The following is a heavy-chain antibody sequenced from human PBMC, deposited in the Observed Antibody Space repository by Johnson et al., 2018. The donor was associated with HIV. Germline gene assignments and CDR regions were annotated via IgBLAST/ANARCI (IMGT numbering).Heavy chain of an antibody. V-gene: IGHV3-9*01. CDR3: AKANWNGDAFDI. Sequence: GPLVESGGGVVQPGGSLRLSCAASGFTFSSYGMHWVRQAPGKGLEWVSGIIWNSGSIGYADSVKGRFTISRDHAKNSLYLQMNSLRAEDTALCYCAKANWNGDAFDIWGPDTMVTVSS. CDR2: IIWNSGSI. D-gene: IGHD1-1*01. J-gene: IGHJ3*02. CDR1: GFTFSSYG.